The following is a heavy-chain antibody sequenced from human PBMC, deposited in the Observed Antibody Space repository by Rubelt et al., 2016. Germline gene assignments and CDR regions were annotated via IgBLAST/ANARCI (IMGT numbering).Heavy chain of an antibody. D-gene: IGHD6-13*01. Sequence: VGTYYNPSLKSRVTLSVDTSKHQFSLKLSSVTAADTAVYYCARDIGDSSSWYQLYYYGMDVWGQGTTVTVSS. V-gene: IGHV4-39*02. CDR3: ARDIGDSSSWYQLYYYGMDV. J-gene: IGHJ6*02. CDR2: VGT.